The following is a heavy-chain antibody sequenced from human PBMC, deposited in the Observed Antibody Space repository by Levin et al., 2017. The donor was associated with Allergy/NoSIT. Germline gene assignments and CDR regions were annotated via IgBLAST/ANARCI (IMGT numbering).Heavy chain of an antibody. CDR3: VKDRGVDTAFLFDY. CDR1: GFTFSSYS. D-gene: IGHD5-18*01. Sequence: GGSLRLSCAASGFTFSSYSMNWVRQAPGKGLEWVSSISSSSSYIYYADSVKGRFTISRDNAKNSLYLQMNSLRAEDTAVYYCVKDRGVDTAFLFDYWGQGTLVTVSS. V-gene: IGHV3-21*01. J-gene: IGHJ4*02. CDR2: ISSSSSYI.